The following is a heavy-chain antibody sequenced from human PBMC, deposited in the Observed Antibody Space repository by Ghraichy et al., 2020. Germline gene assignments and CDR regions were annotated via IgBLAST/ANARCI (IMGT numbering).Heavy chain of an antibody. CDR3: ARGRPVSVFYYYYGMDV. CDR2: INHSGST. CDR1: GGSFSGYY. J-gene: IGHJ6*02. D-gene: IGHD3-16*02. V-gene: IGHV4-34*01. Sequence: SETLSLTCAVYGGSFSGYYWSWIRQPPGKGLEWIGEINHSGSTNYNPSLKSRVTISVDTSKNQFSLKLSSVTAADTAVYYCARGRPVSVFYYYYGMDVWGQWTTVTVSS.